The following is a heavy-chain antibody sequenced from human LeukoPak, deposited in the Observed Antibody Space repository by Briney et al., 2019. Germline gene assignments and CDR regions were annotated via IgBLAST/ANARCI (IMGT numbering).Heavy chain of an antibody. J-gene: IGHJ3*02. CDR3: ARISLISGAFDI. V-gene: IGHV1-2*02. CDR1: GYTFTGYY. D-gene: IGHD2-15*01. CDR2: INPNSGGT. Sequence: GASVKVSCKASGYTFTGYYMHWVRQAPGQGLEWMGWINPNSGGTNYAQKFQGRVTMTGDTSISTAYMELSRLRSDDTAVYYCARISLISGAFDIWGQGTMVTVSS.